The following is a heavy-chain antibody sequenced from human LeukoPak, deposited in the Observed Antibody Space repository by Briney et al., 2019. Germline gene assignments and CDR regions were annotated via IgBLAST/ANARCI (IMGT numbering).Heavy chain of an antibody. CDR2: IYYSGST. Sequence: SETLSLTCTVSGGSISSSSYYWGWIRQPPGKGLEWIVSIYYSGSTYYNPSLKSRVTISVDTTKNQFSLKLSSVTAADTAVYYCARRVQNYDILTGSLGWYFDLWGRGTLVTVSS. CDR3: ARRVQNYDILTGSLGWYFDL. J-gene: IGHJ2*01. V-gene: IGHV4-39*01. CDR1: GGSISSSSYY. D-gene: IGHD3-9*01.